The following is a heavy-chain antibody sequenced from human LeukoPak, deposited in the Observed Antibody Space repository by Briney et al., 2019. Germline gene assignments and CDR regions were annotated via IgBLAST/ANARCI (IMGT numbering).Heavy chain of an antibody. V-gene: IGHV1-8*01. D-gene: IGHD5-12*01. CDR1: GYTFTRYD. Sequence: ASVKVFCKASGYTFTRYDINWVRQATGQGLEWLGWMNPNSGNTGYAQKFQGRVTMTRNTSISTAYMELSSLRSEDTAVYYCARGYSGYGNDYWGQGTLVTVSS. CDR2: MNPNSGNT. CDR3: ARGYSGYGNDY. J-gene: IGHJ4*02.